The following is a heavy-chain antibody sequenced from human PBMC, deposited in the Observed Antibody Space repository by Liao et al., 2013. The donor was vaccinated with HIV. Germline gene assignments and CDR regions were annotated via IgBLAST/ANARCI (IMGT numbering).Heavy chain of an antibody. CDR2: INHSGST. CDR3: ARAAAADALCY. J-gene: IGHJ4*02. CDR1: GGSFSGYY. D-gene: IGHD6-13*01. Sequence: QVQLQQWGAGLLKPSETLSLTCAVYGGSFSGYYWSWIRQPPGKGLEWIGEINHSGSTNYNPSLKSRVTISVDTSKNQFSLKLSSVTAADTAVYYCARAAAADALCYWGQGNPGHRLL. V-gene: IGHV4-34*01.